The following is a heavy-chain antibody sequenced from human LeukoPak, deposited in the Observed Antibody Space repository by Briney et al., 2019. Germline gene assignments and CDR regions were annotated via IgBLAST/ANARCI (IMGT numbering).Heavy chain of an antibody. Sequence: PGGSLRLSCAASGSTFSSYGMHWVRQAPGKGLEWVAVISYDGSNKYYADSVKGRFTISRDNSKNTLYLQMNSLRAEDTAVYYCAKDQPPYLWARSQGSAFDIWGQGTMVTVSS. V-gene: IGHV3-30*18. D-gene: IGHD3-16*01. CDR2: ISYDGSNK. CDR1: GSTFSSYG. J-gene: IGHJ3*02. CDR3: AKDQPPYLWARSQGSAFDI.